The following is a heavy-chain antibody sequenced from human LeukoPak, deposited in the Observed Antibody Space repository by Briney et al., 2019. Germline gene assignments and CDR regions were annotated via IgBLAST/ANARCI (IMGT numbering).Heavy chain of an antibody. CDR2: IYSGGST. D-gene: IGHD1-26*01. CDR1: GFSFSNYE. V-gene: IGHV3-53*01. Sequence: GRSLRLSCTASGFSFSNYEMHWVRQAPGKGLEWVSIIYSGGSTFYADSVKGRFTISRDNSKNTLYLQMNSLRAEDTAVYYCARGGSYLSAFDIWGQGTMVTVSS. CDR3: ARGGSYLSAFDI. J-gene: IGHJ3*02.